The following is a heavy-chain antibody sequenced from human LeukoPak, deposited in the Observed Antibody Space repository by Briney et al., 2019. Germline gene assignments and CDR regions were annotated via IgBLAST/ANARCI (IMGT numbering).Heavy chain of an antibody. D-gene: IGHD6-19*01. J-gene: IGHJ3*02. CDR1: GDAITRYY. V-gene: IGHV4-59*01. CDR3: ARGSTGWDKLDI. Sequence: SETLSLTCNVSGDAITRYYWNGIRQPPGKGLEWIGNIYYSGSTNYNPSLKSRVTISVDTSKNQLSLKLNSVTAADPAVYYCARGSTGWDKLDIWGQGTMVTVSS. CDR2: IYYSGST.